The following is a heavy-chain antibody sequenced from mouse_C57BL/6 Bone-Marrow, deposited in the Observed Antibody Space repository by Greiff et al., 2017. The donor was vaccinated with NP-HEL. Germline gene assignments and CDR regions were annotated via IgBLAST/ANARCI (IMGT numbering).Heavy chain of an antibody. Sequence: QVQLQQPGAELVKPGASVKLSCKASGYTFTSYWMQWVKQRPGQGLEWIGEIDPSDSYTNYTQKFKGKATLTVDTSSSTAYMQLSSRTSEDAAVYYCARKAYYGRSYEFAYGGQGTLVTVSA. V-gene: IGHV1-50*01. CDR3: ARKAYYGRSYEFAY. D-gene: IGHD1-1*01. J-gene: IGHJ3*01. CDR2: IDPSDSYT. CDR1: GYTFTSYW.